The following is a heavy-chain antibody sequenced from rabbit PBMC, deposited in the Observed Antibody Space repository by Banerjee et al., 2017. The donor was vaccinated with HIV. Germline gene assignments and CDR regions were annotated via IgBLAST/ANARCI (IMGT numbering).Heavy chain of an antibody. CDR1: GFDFSSYG. Sequence: QEQLVESGGGLVQPGGSLKLSCKASGFDFSSYGVSWVRQAPGKGLEWIGCIYTGNGKNYYASWAKGRFTISKSSSTTVTLEVTSLTAADTATYFCVREAGYGGYGDGNLWGPGTLVTVS. V-gene: IGHV1S45*01. D-gene: IGHD6-1*01. CDR2: IYTGNGKN. J-gene: IGHJ4*01. CDR3: VREAGYGGYGDGNL.